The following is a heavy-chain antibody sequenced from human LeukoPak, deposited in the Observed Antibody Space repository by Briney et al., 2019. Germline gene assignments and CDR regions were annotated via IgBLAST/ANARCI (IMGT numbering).Heavy chain of an antibody. V-gene: IGHV3-33*01. Sequence: PGGSLRLSCAAPGFTFSSYGMHWVRQAPGKGLEWVAVIWYDGSNKYYADSVKGRFTISRDNSKNTLYLQMNSLRAEDTAVYYCARDKGQELWTYNWFDPWGQGTLVTVSS. D-gene: IGHD5-18*01. J-gene: IGHJ5*02. CDR3: ARDKGQELWTYNWFDP. CDR1: GFTFSSYG. CDR2: IWYDGSNK.